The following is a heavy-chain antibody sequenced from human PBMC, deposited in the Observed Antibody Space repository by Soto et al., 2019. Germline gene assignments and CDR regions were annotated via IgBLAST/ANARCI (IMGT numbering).Heavy chain of an antibody. D-gene: IGHD3-10*01. CDR1: GGSIGLYY. CDR3: ASDRDYGSGSTLGWDY. CDR2: IYTTGDT. V-gene: IGHV4-4*07. Sequence: QVQLQESGPGLVKSSETLSLTCTVSGGSIGLYYWNWSRQPSGKGLEWIGRIYTTGDTKYNPSLRSRVTMSVDTSKNQFSLKLTSVTAADTAVYYCASDRDYGSGSTLGWDYWGQGTLVSVSS. J-gene: IGHJ4*02.